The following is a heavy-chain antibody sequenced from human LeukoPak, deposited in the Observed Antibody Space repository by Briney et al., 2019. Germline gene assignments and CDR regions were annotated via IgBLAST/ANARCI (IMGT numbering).Heavy chain of an antibody. CDR2: INAHNGDT. V-gene: IGHV1-3*01. D-gene: IGHD2-21*02. Sequence: GASVKVSCKASGYTFTNYTMHWVRQAPGQRLEWMGWINAHNGDTKYSQKFQGRVAITRDTSASIVYMELSTLRFGDTAVYYCARGSTSDWPLEYWGRGILVTVSS. J-gene: IGHJ4*02. CDR3: ARGSTSDWPLEY. CDR1: GYTFTNYT.